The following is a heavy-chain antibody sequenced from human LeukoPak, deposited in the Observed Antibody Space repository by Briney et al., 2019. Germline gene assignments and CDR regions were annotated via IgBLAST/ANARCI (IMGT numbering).Heavy chain of an antibody. V-gene: IGHV4-34*01. J-gene: IGHJ3*02. CDR2: INHSGST. Sequence: SETLSLTCTVSGGSISSYYWSWIRQPPGKGLEWIGEINHSGSTNYNPSLKSRVTISVDTSKSQFSLKLSSVTAADTAVYYCARGGSYYARRAFDIWGQGTMVTVSS. D-gene: IGHD1-26*01. CDR1: GGSISSYY. CDR3: ARGGSYYARRAFDI.